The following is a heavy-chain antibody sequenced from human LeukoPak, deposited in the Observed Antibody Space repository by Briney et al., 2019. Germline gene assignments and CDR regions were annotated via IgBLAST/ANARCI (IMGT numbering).Heavy chain of an antibody. V-gene: IGHV3-30*02. CDR2: IRYDGSNK. D-gene: IGHD3-10*01. J-gene: IGHJ4*02. CDR1: GFTFGEYT. Sequence: GGSLRLSCTVSGFTFGEYTMSWVRQAPGKGLEWVAFIRYDGSNKYYADSVKGRFTISRDNSKNTLYLQMNSLRAEDTAVYYCAKGPMVRGVGEAFDYWGQGTLVTVSS. CDR3: AKGPMVRGVGEAFDY.